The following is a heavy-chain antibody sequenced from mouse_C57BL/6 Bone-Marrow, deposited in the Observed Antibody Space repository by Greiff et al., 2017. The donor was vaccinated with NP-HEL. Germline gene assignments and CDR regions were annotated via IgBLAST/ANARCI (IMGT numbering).Heavy chain of an antibody. CDR1: GYSITSGYY. J-gene: IGHJ4*01. CDR3: ARGDYYGSSFYYYAMDD. Sequence: EVQLQQSGPGLVKPSQSLSLTCSVTGYSITSGYYWNWIRQFPGNKLEWMGYISYDGSNNYNPSLKNRISITRDTSKNQFFLKLNSVTTEDTATYYCARGDYYGSSFYYYAMDDWGQGTSVTVAS. CDR2: ISYDGSN. D-gene: IGHD1-1*01. V-gene: IGHV3-6*01.